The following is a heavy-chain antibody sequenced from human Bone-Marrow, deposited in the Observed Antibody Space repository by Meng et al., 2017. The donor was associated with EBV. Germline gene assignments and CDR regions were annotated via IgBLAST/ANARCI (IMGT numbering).Heavy chain of an antibody. V-gene: IGHV1-69*06. CDR2: LIPMLGAP. Sequence: QVQLVQSGAGVKKAGSSVKVSCKTSGGTFNSDAISWVRQAPGQGLEWMGGLIPMLGAPNLAQKFQDRVTIIADKSTSTHYMELSSLRSDDTAVYYCASESGRGYTPDYWGRGTLVTVSS. D-gene: IGHD3-10*01. CDR1: GGTFNSDA. CDR3: ASESGRGYTPDY. J-gene: IGHJ4*02.